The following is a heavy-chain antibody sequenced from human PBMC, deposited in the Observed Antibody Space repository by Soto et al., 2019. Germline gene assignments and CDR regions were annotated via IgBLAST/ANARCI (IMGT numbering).Heavy chain of an antibody. CDR1: GYTFSDSA. Sequence: EVQLVESGGGLVQPGGSLKLSCAASGYTFSDSAMHWVRQASGKVLEWVGRIRSKANSYATVYAASVKGRFTISRDDSKNTAYLPMNSLKTEDTAVYYCARLWSEREPNFDSWGQGTLVSVSS. CDR3: ARLWSEREPNFDS. D-gene: IGHD1-26*01. V-gene: IGHV3-73*02. J-gene: IGHJ4*02. CDR2: IRSKANSYAT.